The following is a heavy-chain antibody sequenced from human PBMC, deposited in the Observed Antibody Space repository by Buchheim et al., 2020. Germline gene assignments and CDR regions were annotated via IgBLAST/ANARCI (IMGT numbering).Heavy chain of an antibody. CDR2: ISSSGSTI. J-gene: IGHJ5*02. CDR1: GLTFSDYN. Sequence: EVQLVESGGGLVHPGGSLRLSCAASGLTFSDYNMNWLRQAPGKGLEWLAYISSSGSTIHYAASVEGRFTISRDNAPNSLYLQMDSLRADDTAVYYCARAWGNTMVRGNLFDPWGQGTL. D-gene: IGHD3-10*01. V-gene: IGHV3-48*01. CDR3: ARAWGNTMVRGNLFDP.